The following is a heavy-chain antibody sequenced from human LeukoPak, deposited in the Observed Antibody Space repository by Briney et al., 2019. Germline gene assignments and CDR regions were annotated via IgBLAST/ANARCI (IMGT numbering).Heavy chain of an antibody. Sequence: PSETLSLTCTVSGGSISSYYWSWIRQLPGKGLEWIGYIYYSGSTNYNPSLKSRVTISVDTSKNQFSLKLSSVTAADMAVYYCARLRFTDYYYYGMDVWGQGTTVTVSS. CDR1: GGSISSYY. V-gene: IGHV4-59*08. D-gene: IGHD3-10*01. J-gene: IGHJ6*02. CDR3: ARLRFTDYYYYGMDV. CDR2: IYYSGST.